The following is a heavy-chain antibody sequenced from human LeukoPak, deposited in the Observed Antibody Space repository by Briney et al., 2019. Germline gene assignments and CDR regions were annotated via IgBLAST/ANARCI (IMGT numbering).Heavy chain of an antibody. J-gene: IGHJ6*03. CDR1: GGSIDTYN. CDR3: AKFGTYPVHVSYSYCYMDV. Sequence: SETLSLTCTASGGSIDTYNWSWIRQPAGKGLEWIGRIFASGSTSYNPSLKSRVTMSVDTSKNQFSLRLTSVTAADTALYYCAKFGTYPVHVSYSYCYMDVWGKGTTVTVSS. CDR2: IFASGST. V-gene: IGHV4-4*07. D-gene: IGHD1-26*01.